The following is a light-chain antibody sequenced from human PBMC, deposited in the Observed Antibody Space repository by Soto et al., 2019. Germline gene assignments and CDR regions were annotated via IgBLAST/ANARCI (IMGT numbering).Light chain of an antibody. Sequence: DIVMTQSPDSLAVSLGERATINCKSSQSVLYNSNDKNYLAWYQQKPGQPPKLLIYWASTRESGVSDRFSGSGSGTDFILTISSLQAEDVAVYYCQQYYSIFPTFGQGTKVEIK. CDR1: QSVLYNSNDKNY. V-gene: IGKV4-1*01. J-gene: IGKJ1*01. CDR3: QQYYSIFPT. CDR2: WAS.